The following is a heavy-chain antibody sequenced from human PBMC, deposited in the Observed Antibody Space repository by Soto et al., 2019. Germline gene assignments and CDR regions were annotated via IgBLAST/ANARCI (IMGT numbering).Heavy chain of an antibody. J-gene: IGHJ4*02. CDR1: GYTFTSYA. D-gene: IGHD6-13*01. CDR2: INAGNGNT. Sequence: ASVKVSCKASGYTFTSYAMHWVRQAPGQRLEWMGWINAGNGNTKYSQKFQGRVTITRDTSASTAYMELSSLRSEDTAVYYCARPERDSSSWYYFDYWGQGTLVTVSS. CDR3: ARPERDSSSWYYFDY. V-gene: IGHV1-3*01.